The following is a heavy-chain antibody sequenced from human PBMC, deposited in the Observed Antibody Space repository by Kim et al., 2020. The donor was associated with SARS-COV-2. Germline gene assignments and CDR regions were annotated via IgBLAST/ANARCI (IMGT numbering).Heavy chain of an antibody. V-gene: IGHV3-23*01. Sequence: GGSLRLSCAASGFSFVDYAMGWVRQAPGKGLEWVSTINARRTTYYSDSVKGRFTISRDSSKNVVDLQINSLRADDTAVYYCAKTIVEARFFYYWGQGTLV. CDR1: GFSFVDYA. CDR2: INARRTT. J-gene: IGHJ4*02. CDR3: AKTIVEARFFYY. D-gene: IGHD6-6*01.